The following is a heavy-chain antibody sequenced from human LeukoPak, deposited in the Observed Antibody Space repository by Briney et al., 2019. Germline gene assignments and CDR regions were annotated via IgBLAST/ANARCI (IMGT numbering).Heavy chain of an antibody. CDR2: IYTSGST. CDR1: GGSISSYY. CDR3: ARDRTVTIYLSPEYYFDY. J-gene: IGHJ4*02. V-gene: IGHV4-4*07. D-gene: IGHD4-17*01. Sequence: PSETLSLICTVSGGSISSYYWSWIRQPAGKGLEWIGRIYTSGSTNYNPSLKSRVTMSVDTSKNQFSLKLSSVTAADTAVYYCARDRTVTIYLSPEYYFDYWGQGTLVTVSS.